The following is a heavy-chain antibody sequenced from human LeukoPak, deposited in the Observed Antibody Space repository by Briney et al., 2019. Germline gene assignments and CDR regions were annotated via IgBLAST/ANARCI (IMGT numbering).Heavy chain of an antibody. CDR1: GYSINIGYY. V-gene: IGHV4-38-2*02. D-gene: IGHD4-17*01. CDR3: ARLRTTNFDY. CDR2: IYYSGST. Sequence: SETLSLTCTVSGYSINIGYYWVWIRQPPGKGLEWIGSIYYSGSTYYNPSLKSRVTISVDTSKNQFSLKLSSVTAADTAVYYCARLRTTNFDYWGQGTLVTVSS. J-gene: IGHJ4*02.